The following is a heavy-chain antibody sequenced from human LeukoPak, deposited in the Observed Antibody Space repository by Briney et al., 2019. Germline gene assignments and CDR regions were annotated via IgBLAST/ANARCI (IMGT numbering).Heavy chain of an antibody. CDR3: ARDHHLGAPAEEI. CDR1: GFTLSSYW. D-gene: IGHD6-6*01. Sequence: SGGSLRLSCAASGFTLSSYWMSWVRQAPGKGLEWLANIKQDGSEKYYMDSVRGRFTISRDNAENSLYLQMNSLRAEDTAVYYCARDHHLGAPAEEIWGQGTMVTVSS. CDR2: IKQDGSEK. V-gene: IGHV3-7*01. J-gene: IGHJ3*02.